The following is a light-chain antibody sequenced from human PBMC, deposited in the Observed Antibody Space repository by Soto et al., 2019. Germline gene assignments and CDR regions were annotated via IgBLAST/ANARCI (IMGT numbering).Light chain of an antibody. CDR3: ETWDSSTHVV. Sequence: QLVLTQSSSASASLGSSVKLTCTLSSGHSTYTIAWHQQQPGKAPRYLMKVERSGRYNKGSGVPYRFSGSSSGTDRYLTISNLQSEDEADFYCETWDSSTHVVFGGGTKLTVL. CDR1: SGHSTYT. J-gene: IGLJ2*01. V-gene: IGLV4-60*03. CDR2: VERSGRY.